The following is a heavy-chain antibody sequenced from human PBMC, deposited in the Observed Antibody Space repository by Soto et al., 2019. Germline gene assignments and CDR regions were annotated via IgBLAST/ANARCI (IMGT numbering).Heavy chain of an antibody. CDR3: ARTKCSGGSCYSWSLDY. V-gene: IGHV4-31*03. CDR1: GGSITTGGYY. J-gene: IGHJ4*02. D-gene: IGHD2-15*01. Sequence: SETLSLTCTVSGGSITTGGYYWSWIRQLPGKGLEWIGHRYYSESTYYNPSLKSRASISLDTSKNQFSLKLSFVTAADTAMYYCARTKCSGGSCYSWSLDYWGQGTPVTVSS. CDR2: RYYSEST.